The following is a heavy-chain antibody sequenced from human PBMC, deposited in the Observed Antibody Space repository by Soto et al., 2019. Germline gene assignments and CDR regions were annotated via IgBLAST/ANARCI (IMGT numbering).Heavy chain of an antibody. CDR2: IKSKNDGGTT. Sequence: EVQLVESGGGLVKPGGSLRLSCAAAGFTFSNAWMNWVRQAPGKGLEWVGRIKSKNDGGTTDYAAPVKGRFTISRDDSKNTLYLQMNSLKTEDTAVYYCTTDFIVGAEVAFDVWGQGTMVTVSS. CDR3: TTDFIVGAEVAFDV. CDR1: GFTFSNAW. V-gene: IGHV3-15*07. J-gene: IGHJ3*01. D-gene: IGHD1-26*01.